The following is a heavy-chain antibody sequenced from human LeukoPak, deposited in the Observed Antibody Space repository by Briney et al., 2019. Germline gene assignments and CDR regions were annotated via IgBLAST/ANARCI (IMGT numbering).Heavy chain of an antibody. Sequence: GGSLRHSCAASGFTFSTYSMNWVRQAPGKGLEWISKINSGSTTIYYKDSVRGRFTISRDNAKNSLSLQMNNLRVEDTAVYYCARDSPRLSYWGQGTLVTVSS. J-gene: IGHJ4*02. CDR1: GFTFSTYS. CDR2: INSGSTTI. V-gene: IGHV3-48*01. CDR3: ARDSPRLSY.